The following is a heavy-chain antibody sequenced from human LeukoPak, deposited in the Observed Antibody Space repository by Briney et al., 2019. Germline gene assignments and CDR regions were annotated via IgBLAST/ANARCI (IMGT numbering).Heavy chain of an antibody. CDR3: ARGANWGSPDY. J-gene: IGHJ4*02. Sequence: SSETLSLTCTVSGGSISSDYWSWIRQSPGKGLEWIGYIYYSGTTSYNPSLKSRVAISLDTSKNQFSLKLSSVTAADTAVYYCARGANWGSPDYWGQGTLVTVSS. CDR1: GGSISSDY. V-gene: IGHV4-59*01. CDR2: IYYSGTT. D-gene: IGHD7-27*01.